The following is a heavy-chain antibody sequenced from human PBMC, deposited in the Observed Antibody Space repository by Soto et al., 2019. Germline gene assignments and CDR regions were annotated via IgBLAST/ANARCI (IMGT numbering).Heavy chain of an antibody. CDR3: ARDSYPLAYFFDY. Sequence: QVQLVQSGGEVKKPGASVKVACKASGYTFINHGISWVRQAPGQGLEWMGWISGHNGKTNYAQKFQGRVTMTTDTSTSTALMELRSLRSDATAVYYCARDSYPLAYFFDYGGQGTLVSVSS. J-gene: IGHJ4*02. V-gene: IGHV1-18*04. CDR1: GYTFINHG. CDR2: ISGHNGKT.